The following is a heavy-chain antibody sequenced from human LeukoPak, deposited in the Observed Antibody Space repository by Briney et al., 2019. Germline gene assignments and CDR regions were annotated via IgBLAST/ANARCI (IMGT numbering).Heavy chain of an antibody. D-gene: IGHD6-19*01. V-gene: IGHV4-39*02. CDR1: GGSISSSSYY. J-gene: IGHJ4*02. CDR2: IFYSGNT. Sequence: SETLSLTCTVSGGSISSSSYYWGWIRQPPGKGLEWIGSIFYSGNTYYNPSLKSRVTISVDTSKNHFSLKLSSVTSADAAVYYCARRSSGGGLFDYWGQGTLVTVSS. CDR3: ARRSSGGGLFDY.